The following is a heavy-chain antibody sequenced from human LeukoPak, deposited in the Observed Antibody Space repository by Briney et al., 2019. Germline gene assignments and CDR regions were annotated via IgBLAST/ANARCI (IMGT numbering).Heavy chain of an antibody. D-gene: IGHD1-1*01. CDR3: ARHPMWNDGRPYYYYMDV. Sequence: KPSQTLSLTCTVSGGSISSGSYYWSWIRQPAGKGLEWIGRIYTSGSTNYNPSLKSRVTISVDTSKNQFSLKLSSVTAADTAVYYCARHPMWNDGRPYYYYMDVWGKGTTVTVSS. CDR2: IYTSGST. V-gene: IGHV4-61*02. CDR1: GGSISSGSYY. J-gene: IGHJ6*03.